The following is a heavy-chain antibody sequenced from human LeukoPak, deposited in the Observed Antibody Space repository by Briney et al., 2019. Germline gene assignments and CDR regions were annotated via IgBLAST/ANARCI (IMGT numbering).Heavy chain of an antibody. CDR3: TSGAARNWFDP. CDR2: VDPEDGET. CDR1: GYTFTDYY. Sequence: ASVKISCKVSGYTFTDYYMHWVQQAPGKGLEWMGLVDPEDGETIYAEKFQGRVTITADTSTDTAYMELSSLRSEDTAVYYCTSGAARNWFDPWGQGTLVTASS. D-gene: IGHD6-6*01. V-gene: IGHV1-69-2*01. J-gene: IGHJ5*02.